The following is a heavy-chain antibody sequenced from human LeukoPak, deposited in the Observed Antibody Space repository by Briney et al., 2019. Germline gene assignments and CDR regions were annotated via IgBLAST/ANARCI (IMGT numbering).Heavy chain of an antibody. D-gene: IGHD2-21*02. J-gene: IGHJ4*02. CDR3: ARFTNCGGGCYFLDY. CDR1: GSSISNYY. CDR2: IYYTGST. V-gene: IGHV4-59*08. Sequence: SETLSLTCTVSGSSISNYYWTWIRQPPAKGLEGMGDIYYTGSTGYIPSRNSQGTMSLHTSKHRFSLEPSSVPAADPALYSCARFTNCGGGCYFLDYWGQGTQVTVSS.